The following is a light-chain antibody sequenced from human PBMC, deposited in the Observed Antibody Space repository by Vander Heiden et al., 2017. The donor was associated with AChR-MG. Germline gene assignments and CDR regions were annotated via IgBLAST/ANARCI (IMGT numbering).Light chain of an antibody. CDR1: QPISII. CDR2: AAS. Sequence: DIQMTQSPSSLSASVGDRVTLTCRATQPISIILNWYQQKPGKAPKLLIYAASGLPGGVPSRFSGSGSETDFTLTINSLQPEDFATYYCLQSNSSPYTFGQGTKLEIK. CDR3: LQSNSSPYT. V-gene: IGKV1-39*01. J-gene: IGKJ2*01.